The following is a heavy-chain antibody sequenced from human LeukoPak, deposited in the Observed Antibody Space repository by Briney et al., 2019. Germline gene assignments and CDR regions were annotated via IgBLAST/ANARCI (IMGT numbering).Heavy chain of an antibody. V-gene: IGHV3-23*01. J-gene: IGHJ4*02. D-gene: IGHD3-10*01. CDR3: AKVAFGELYSHYFDY. Sequence: PGGSLRLSCAASVFTFSSYAMSWVRQAPGKGLEWVSAISGSGGSTYYADSVKGRFTISRDNSKNTLYLQMNSLRAEDTAVYYCAKVAFGELYSHYFDYWGQGTLVTVSS. CDR1: VFTFSSYA. CDR2: ISGSGGST.